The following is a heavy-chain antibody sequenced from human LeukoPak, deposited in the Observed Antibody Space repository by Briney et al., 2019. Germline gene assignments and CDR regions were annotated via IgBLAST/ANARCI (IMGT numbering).Heavy chain of an antibody. CDR2: INPNSGGT. CDR1: GYTFTGYY. D-gene: IGHD3-10*01. Sequence: ASVKASCKASGYTFTGYYMHWVRQAPGQGLEWMGWINPNSGGTNYAQKFQGRVTMTRDTSISTAYMELSRLRSDDTAVYYCARDQITMVRGARYYYGMDVWGQGTTVTVSS. J-gene: IGHJ6*02. V-gene: IGHV1-2*02. CDR3: ARDQITMVRGARYYYGMDV.